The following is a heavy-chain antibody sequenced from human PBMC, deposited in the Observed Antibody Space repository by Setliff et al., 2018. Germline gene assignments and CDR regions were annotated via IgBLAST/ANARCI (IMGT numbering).Heavy chain of an antibody. CDR2: IYYSGST. CDR3: ARGKIRITMIVVPTGGALDI. D-gene: IGHD3-22*01. CDR1: GGSISSSSYY. Sequence: PLETLSLTCTVSGGSISSSSYYWGWIRQPPGKGLEWIGSIYYSGSTYYNPSLKSRVTISVDTSKNQFSLKLSSVTAADTAVYYCARGKIRITMIVVPTGGALDIWGQGTMVTVSS. V-gene: IGHV4-39*07. J-gene: IGHJ3*02.